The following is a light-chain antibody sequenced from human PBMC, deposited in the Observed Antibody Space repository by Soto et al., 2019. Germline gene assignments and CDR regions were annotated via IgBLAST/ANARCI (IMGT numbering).Light chain of an antibody. CDR2: LGS. J-gene: IGKJ1*01. Sequence: DIVMTQSPLSLPVTPGEPASISCRSSQSLLHSNGYNYLDWYLQKPGQSPQLLIYLGSNRSSGVPERFSGSGSGTDFTLKISRAEAGDVGVYYCMQALQTPRTFGHGTKVDIK. CDR3: MQALQTPRT. V-gene: IGKV2-28*01. CDR1: QSLLHSNGYNY.